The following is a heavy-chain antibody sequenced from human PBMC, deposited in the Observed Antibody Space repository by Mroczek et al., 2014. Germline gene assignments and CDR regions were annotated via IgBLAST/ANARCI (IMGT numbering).Heavy chain of an antibody. CDR3: ARDGYSSGWHRVYYYYMDV. CDR2: IYYSGST. D-gene: IGHD6-19*01. V-gene: IGHV4-59*01. Sequence: QVQLQESGPGLVKPSETLSLTCTVSGGSISSYYWSWIRQPPGKGLEWIGYIYYSGSTNYNPSLKSRVTISVDTSKNQFSLKLSSVTAADTAVYYCARDGYSSGWHRVYYYYMDVWGKGTTVTVSS. J-gene: IGHJ6*03. CDR1: GGSISSYY.